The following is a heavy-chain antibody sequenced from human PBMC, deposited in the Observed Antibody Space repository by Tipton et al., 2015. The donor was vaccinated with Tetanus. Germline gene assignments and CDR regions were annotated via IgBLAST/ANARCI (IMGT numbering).Heavy chain of an antibody. J-gene: IGHJ5*02. CDR3: AGSLVRWFVP. D-gene: IGHD3-22*01. Sequence: LRFSCAVSGVSFRDHYWSWIRQPPGKGLEWIGEIDHRGSTRYNPSLRSRVTFSVDTSKNQLLMKMTSVTAADTAVYYCAGSLVRWFVPWGQGTLVTVSS. CDR2: IDHRGST. V-gene: IGHV4-34*01. CDR1: GVSFRDHY.